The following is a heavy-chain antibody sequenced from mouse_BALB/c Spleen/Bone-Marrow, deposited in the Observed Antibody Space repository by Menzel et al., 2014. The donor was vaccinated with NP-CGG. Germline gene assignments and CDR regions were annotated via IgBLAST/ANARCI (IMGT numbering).Heavy chain of an antibody. D-gene: IGHD4-1*01. V-gene: IGHV5-17*02. CDR3: TRGGNWDDFDY. CDR2: ISSGSSTI. CDR1: GFTFSSFG. Sequence: EVKLVESGGGLVQPGGSRKLSCAASGFTFSSFGMHWVRQVPEKGLEWVAYISSGSSTIFYADTVKGRFTVSRDNPKNTLFLQMTSLRSEDTAMYYCTRGGNWDDFDYWGQGTTLTVSS. J-gene: IGHJ2*01.